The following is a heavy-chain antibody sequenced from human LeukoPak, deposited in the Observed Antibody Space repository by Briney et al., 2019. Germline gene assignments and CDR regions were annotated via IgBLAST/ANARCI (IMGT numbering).Heavy chain of an antibody. CDR1: GGSVSSYY. Sequence: SETLSLTCSVSGGSVSSYYWGWIRQPAGKGLEWIGRIYPSGTTHYDPSLKSRVTMSVDTSKNQFSLKLTSVTAADTAVYYCADDYGDWGQGTLVTVSS. CDR2: IYPSGTT. J-gene: IGHJ4*02. D-gene: IGHD4-17*01. CDR3: ADDYGD. V-gene: IGHV4-4*07.